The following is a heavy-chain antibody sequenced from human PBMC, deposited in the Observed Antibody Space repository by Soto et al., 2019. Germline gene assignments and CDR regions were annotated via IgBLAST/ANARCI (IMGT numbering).Heavy chain of an antibody. D-gene: IGHD4-4*01. J-gene: IGHJ4*02. CDR3: ARGFTYSNYVCGY. Sequence: EVQLVESGGGLVKPGGSLRLSCAASGFTFSSYSMNWVRQAPGKGLEWVSSISSSSSYIYYADSVKGRFTSSRDNAKNSLYLQMNSLRAEDTAVYYCARGFTYSNYVCGYWGQGTLVTVSS. V-gene: IGHV3-21*01. CDR2: ISSSSSYI. CDR1: GFTFSSYS.